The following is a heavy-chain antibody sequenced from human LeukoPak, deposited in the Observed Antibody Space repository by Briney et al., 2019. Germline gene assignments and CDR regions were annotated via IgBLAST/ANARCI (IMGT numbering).Heavy chain of an antibody. CDR1: GFTFSSYG. CDR3: ARDGPDDILTGYYGGSAPKNFDY. V-gene: IGHV3-20*04. J-gene: IGHJ4*02. D-gene: IGHD3-9*01. Sequence: PGGSLRLSCTASGFTFSSYGMSWVRQAPGKGLGWVSGINWNGGSTGYADSVKGRFTISRDNAKNSLYLQMNSLRAEDTALYYCARDGPDDILTGYYGGSAPKNFDYWGQGTLVTVSS. CDR2: INWNGGST.